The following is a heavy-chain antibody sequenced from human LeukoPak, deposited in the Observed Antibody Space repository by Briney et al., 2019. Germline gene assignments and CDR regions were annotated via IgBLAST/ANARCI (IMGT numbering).Heavy chain of an antibody. D-gene: IGHD3-22*01. V-gene: IGHV4-30-2*01. CDR3: ARDPNYYDSSGLRNDAFDI. Sequence: SETLSLTCTVSGGSISSGGYSWSWIRQPPGKGLEWIGYIYHSGSTYYNPSHKSRVTISVDRSKNQFSLKLSSVTAADTAVYYCARDPNYYDSSGLRNDAFDIWGQGTMVTVSS. CDR1: GGSISSGGYS. CDR2: IYHSGST. J-gene: IGHJ3*02.